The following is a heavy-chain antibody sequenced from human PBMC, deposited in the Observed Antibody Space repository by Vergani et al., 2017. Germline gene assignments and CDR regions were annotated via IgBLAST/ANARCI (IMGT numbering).Heavy chain of an antibody. J-gene: IGHJ5*02. Sequence: QMQLVQSGAEVKKTGSSVKVSCKASGYTFTYRYLHWVRQAPGQALEWMGWITPFNGNTNYAQKFQDRVTITRDRSMSTAYMELSSLRSEDTAMYYYALAESSTSCINSVCITPETGSWFDPWGQGTLVTVSS. CDR3: ALAESSTSCINSVCITPETGSWFDP. CDR2: ITPFNGNT. CDR1: GYTFTYRY. V-gene: IGHV1-45*02. D-gene: IGHD2-2*01.